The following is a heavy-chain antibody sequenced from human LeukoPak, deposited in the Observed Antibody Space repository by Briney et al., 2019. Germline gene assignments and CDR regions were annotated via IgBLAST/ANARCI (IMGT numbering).Heavy chain of an antibody. CDR2: INHGGTT. CDR3: ARADGVSYYGSGTSYYYYYMDV. J-gene: IGHJ6*03. Sequence: KTSETLSLTCAVYVGSFSDYYWSWIRQPPGKGLEWIGEINHGGTTNYNPSLKSRVTISVDTSKNQFSLKLSSVTAADTAVYYCARADGVSYYGSGTSYYYYYMDVWGKGTTVTVSS. D-gene: IGHD3-10*01. V-gene: IGHV4-34*01. CDR1: VGSFSDYY.